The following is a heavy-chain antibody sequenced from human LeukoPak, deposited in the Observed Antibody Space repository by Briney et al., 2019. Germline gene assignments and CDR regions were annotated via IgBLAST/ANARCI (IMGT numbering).Heavy chain of an antibody. J-gene: IGHJ3*02. CDR2: IYYSGST. Sequence: PSETLSLTCTVSGGSISSYYWSWIRQPPGKGLEWIGYIYYSGSTNYNPSLKSRVTISVDTSKNQFSLKLSSVTAADTAVYYCARDHSADTAMVTAQAFDIWGQGTMVTVSS. CDR1: GGSISSYY. CDR3: ARDHSADTAMVTAQAFDI. D-gene: IGHD5-18*01. V-gene: IGHV4-59*01.